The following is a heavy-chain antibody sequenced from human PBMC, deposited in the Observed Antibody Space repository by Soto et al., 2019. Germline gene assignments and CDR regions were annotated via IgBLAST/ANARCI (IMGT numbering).Heavy chain of an antibody. J-gene: IGHJ6*03. CDR3: ASNGYDFWSGPNPYHQEYMDF. Sequence: PGGSLRLSCAASGCTFSSDAMSWVRHAPGKKLEWVSAISGSGGSTYYADSVKGRFTISRDNSKNTLYLQMNSLRAEDTAVYYCASNGYDFWSGPNPYHQEYMDFSGKGTSVTLS. CDR1: GCTFSSDA. CDR2: ISGSGGST. V-gene: IGHV3-23*01. D-gene: IGHD3-3*01.